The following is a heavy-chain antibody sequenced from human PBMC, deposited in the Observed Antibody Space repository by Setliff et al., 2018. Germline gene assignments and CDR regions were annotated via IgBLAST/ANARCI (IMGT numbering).Heavy chain of an antibody. D-gene: IGHD6-19*01. CDR1: GGSFSGYY. J-gene: IGHJ4*02. Sequence: SETLSLTCAVYGGSFSGYYWSWIRQPPGKGLEWIGEINHSGSTNYNPSLKSRVTISVDTSKNQFSLKLSSVTAADTAVYYCARGYGYSSGWYRVYFDYWGQGTLFTVS. CDR3: ARGYGYSSGWYRVYFDY. CDR2: INHSGST. V-gene: IGHV4-34*01.